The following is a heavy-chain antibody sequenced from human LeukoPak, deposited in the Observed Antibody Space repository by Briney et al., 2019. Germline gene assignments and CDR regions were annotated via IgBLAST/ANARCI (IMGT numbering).Heavy chain of an antibody. CDR1: GFTFSSYA. Sequence: GGSLRLSCAASGFTFSSYATSWVRQAPGKGLEWVSAISGSGGSTYYADSVKGRFTISRDNSKNTLYLQMNSLRAEDTAVYYCAKTVVPASPVPGVSYWGQGTLVTVSS. V-gene: IGHV3-23*01. CDR3: AKTVVPASPVPGVSY. D-gene: IGHD2-2*01. CDR2: ISGSGGST. J-gene: IGHJ4*02.